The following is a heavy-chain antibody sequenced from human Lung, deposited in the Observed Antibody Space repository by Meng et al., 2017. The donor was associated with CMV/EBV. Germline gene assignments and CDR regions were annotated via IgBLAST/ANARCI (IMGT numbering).Heavy chain of an antibody. CDR1: GGSVSSGSYY. Sequence: GSXRLXCTVSGGSVSSGSYYWSWIRQPPGKGLEWIGYIYYSGSTNYNPSLKSRVTISVDTSKNQFSLKLSSVTAADTAVYYCARGSGFVELPQNWGQGTLVTVSS. CDR3: ARGSGFVELPQN. CDR2: IYYSGST. D-gene: IGHD3-3*01. J-gene: IGHJ4*02. V-gene: IGHV4-61*01.